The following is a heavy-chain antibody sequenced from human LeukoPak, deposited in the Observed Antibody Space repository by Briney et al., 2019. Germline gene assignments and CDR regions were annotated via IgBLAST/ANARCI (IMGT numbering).Heavy chain of an antibody. CDR2: IYPCDSDT. V-gene: IGHV5-51*01. CDR1: GYSFTTYW. D-gene: IGHD5-18*01. CDR3: ARRRDERGYKVIFDI. Sequence: GESLKISCKGSGYSFTTYWIGWGPQMPGKSPEWMGIIYPCDSDTLYSPSFQGQGNISAEKALNTSYPPWSRPKAPDTAMYYCARRRDERGYKVIFDIWGQGTMVTVSS. J-gene: IGHJ3*02.